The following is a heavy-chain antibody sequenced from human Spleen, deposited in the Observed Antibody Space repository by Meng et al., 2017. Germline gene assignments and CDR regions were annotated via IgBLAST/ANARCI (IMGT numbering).Heavy chain of an antibody. D-gene: IGHD2-2*01. CDR1: GFTFSSYE. CDR2: IGSSGSTI. J-gene: IGHJ6*02. Sequence: GESLKISCAASGFTFSSYEMNWVRQAPGKGLEWVSYIGSSGSTIYYADAVKGRFTISSDNATNTLFLQMNTLRAEDTAVYYCTRDYYGPSSSSVSYFYYGMDVWGQGTTVTVSS. CDR3: TRDYYGPSSSSVSYFYYGMDV. V-gene: IGHV3-48*03.